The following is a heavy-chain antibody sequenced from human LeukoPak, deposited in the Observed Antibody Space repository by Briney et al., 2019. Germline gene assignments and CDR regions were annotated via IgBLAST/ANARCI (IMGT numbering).Heavy chain of an antibody. V-gene: IGHV3-30*02. CDR3: TRELNYYDNTANYFGY. Sequence: GGSLRLSCEASGFTFSSYGMHWVRQSPVKGLEWVSFIRYDGSIKYYAESVKGRFTISRDNSKNTLSLQMISLRAEDTAIYYCTRELNYYDNTANYFGYWGQGTLVTVSS. D-gene: IGHD3-22*01. CDR2: IRYDGSIK. CDR1: GFTFSSYG. J-gene: IGHJ4*02.